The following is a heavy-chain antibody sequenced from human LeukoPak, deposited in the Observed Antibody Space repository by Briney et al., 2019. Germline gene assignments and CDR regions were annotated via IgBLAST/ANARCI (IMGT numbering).Heavy chain of an antibody. CDR1: GFTFDEYA. V-gene: IGHV3-43*02. D-gene: IGHD3-9*01. Sequence: PGGSLRLSCAASGFTFDEYAMHWVRQAPGKGLEWVSLISGDGYNTYYADSVKGRFTISRDNSKNSLYLQMNSLRTEDTALYYCAKARTQLRYFDCLDYWGQGTLVTVSS. J-gene: IGHJ4*02. CDR3: AKARTQLRYFDCLDY. CDR2: ISGDGYNT.